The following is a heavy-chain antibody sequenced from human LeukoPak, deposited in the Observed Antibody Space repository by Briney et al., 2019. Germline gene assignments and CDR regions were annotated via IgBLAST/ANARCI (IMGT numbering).Heavy chain of an antibody. CDR2: IYHSGST. J-gene: IGHJ4*02. CDR1: GGSISSSNW. CDR3: ARAISGGILHFDY. D-gene: IGHD1-26*01. V-gene: IGHV4-4*02. Sequence: SETLSLTCAVSGGSISSSNWWSWVRQPPGKGLEWIGEIYHSGSTNYNPSLKSRVTISVDKSKNQFSLKLSSVTAADTAVYYCARAISGGILHFDYWGQGTLVTVFS.